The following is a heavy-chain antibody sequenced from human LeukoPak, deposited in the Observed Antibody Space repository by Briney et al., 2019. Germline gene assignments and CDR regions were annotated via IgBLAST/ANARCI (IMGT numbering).Heavy chain of an antibody. J-gene: IGHJ4*02. V-gene: IGHV4-31*03. CDR2: IYYSGST. Sequence: SQTLSLTCTVSGGSISSGGYYWSWLRQHPGKGLEWIGYIYYSGSTYYHPSLKSRVTISVDTSKNQFSLKLSSVTAADTAVYYCARDRGRGYYDYWGQGTLVTVSS. CDR1: GGSISSGGYY. CDR3: ARDRGRGYYDY. D-gene: IGHD3-22*01.